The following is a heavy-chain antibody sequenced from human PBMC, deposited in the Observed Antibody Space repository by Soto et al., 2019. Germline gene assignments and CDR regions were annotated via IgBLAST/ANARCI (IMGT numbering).Heavy chain of an antibody. J-gene: IGHJ1*01. D-gene: IGHD4-17*01. CDR1: GFTFSSYG. CDR2: ISYSGGST. CDR3: AKGLHYGGNSDYFQH. V-gene: IGHV3-23*01. Sequence: EVQLLESGGGLVQPGGSLRLSCAASGFTFSSYGMSWVRQAPGKGLEWVSVISYSGGSTYYADSVNGRFTISRDNSXXTLYLQMNSLRAEDTAVYYCAKGLHYGGNSDYFQHWGQGTLVTVSS.